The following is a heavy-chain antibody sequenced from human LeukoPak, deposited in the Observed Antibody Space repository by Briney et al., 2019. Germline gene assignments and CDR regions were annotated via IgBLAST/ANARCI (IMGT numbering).Heavy chain of an antibody. V-gene: IGHV3-30*03. CDR1: GFTFSRHG. J-gene: IGHJ4*02. CDR2: ISNDGSRK. Sequence: GRSLRLSCAPSGFTFSRHGMHWVRQAPGKGLEWVANISNDGSRKYYAHSVEGRFTISRDNSKNTLYPQMDSLRAEDTAVYYCARDRAWNYFDYWGQGTLVTVSS. CDR3: ARDRAWNYFDY. D-gene: IGHD3-3*01.